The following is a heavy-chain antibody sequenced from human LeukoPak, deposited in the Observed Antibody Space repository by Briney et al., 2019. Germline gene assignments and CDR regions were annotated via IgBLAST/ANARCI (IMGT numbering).Heavy chain of an antibody. Sequence: ASLKVSCKASGYTFTSYYMHWVRQAPGQGLEWMGIINPSGGSTSYAQKFQGRVTMTRDMSTRTVYMNLSSLRSDATAVYYCAGDTVDTGGDYWGQGTLVTVSS. D-gene: IGHD5-18*01. V-gene: IGHV1-46*01. CDR3: AGDTVDTGGDY. CDR2: INPSGGST. J-gene: IGHJ4*02. CDR1: GYTFTSYY.